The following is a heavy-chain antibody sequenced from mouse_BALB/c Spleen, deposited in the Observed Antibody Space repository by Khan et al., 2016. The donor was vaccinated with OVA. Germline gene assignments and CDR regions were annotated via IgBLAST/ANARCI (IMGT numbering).Heavy chain of an antibody. Sequence: VQLQESGPGLVAPSQSLSITCTVSGFSLTSYDISWIRQPPGKGLEWLGVIWTGGGTNYNSAFMSRLSISKDNSKSQVFLKMNSLQTDDTAIYXCVRDPPYYAMDYWGQGTSVTVSS. V-gene: IGHV2-9-2*01. CDR2: IWTGGGT. J-gene: IGHJ4*01. CDR1: GFSLTSYD. CDR3: VRDPPYYAMDY.